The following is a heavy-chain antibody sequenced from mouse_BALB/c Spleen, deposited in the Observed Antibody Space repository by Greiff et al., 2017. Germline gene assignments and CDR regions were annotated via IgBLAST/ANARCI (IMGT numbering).Heavy chain of an antibody. J-gene: IGHJ2*01. CDR1: GFNIKDTY. V-gene: IGHV14-3*02. CDR3: ARDGYFDY. Sequence: EVQRVESGAELVKPGASVKLSCTASGFNIKDTYMHWVKQRPEQGLEWIGRIDPANGNTKYVPKFQGKATITADTSSNTAYLQLSSLTSEDTAVYYCARDGYFDYWGQGTTLTVSS. CDR2: IDPANGNT.